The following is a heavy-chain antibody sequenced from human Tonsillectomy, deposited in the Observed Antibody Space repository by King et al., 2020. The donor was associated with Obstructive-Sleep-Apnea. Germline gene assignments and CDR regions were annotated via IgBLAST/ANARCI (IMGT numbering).Heavy chain of an antibody. CDR1: GYSFTNCW. Sequence: QLVQSGAEVKKPGESLKISCKGSGYSFTNCWIGWVRQMPGKGLEWMGIIYPGDSDTRYSPSFQGQVTISADKSISTAYLQWSSLKASDTAIYYCARLHRYSGTYYGLADYWGQGSLVTVSS. V-gene: IGHV5-51*01. CDR3: ARLHRYSGTYYGLADY. CDR2: IYPGDSDT. J-gene: IGHJ4*02. D-gene: IGHD1-26*01.